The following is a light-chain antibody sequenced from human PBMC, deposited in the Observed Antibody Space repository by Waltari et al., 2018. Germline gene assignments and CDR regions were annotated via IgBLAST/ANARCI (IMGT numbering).Light chain of an antibody. CDR1: QSISGW. Sequence: DIQMTQSPSTLSAFVGDRVTITCRASQSISGWFAWYQQKPGKAPKLLIYKASSLESGVPSRFSGSGSGTEFTLTISSLQPDDFATYYCQQYDVYPWTFGQGTKVEIK. J-gene: IGKJ1*01. CDR3: QQYDVYPWT. CDR2: KAS. V-gene: IGKV1-5*03.